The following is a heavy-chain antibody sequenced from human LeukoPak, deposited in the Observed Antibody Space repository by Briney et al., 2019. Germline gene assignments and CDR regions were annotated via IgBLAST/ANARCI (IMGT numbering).Heavy chain of an antibody. CDR3: ARLTITTADYYYGMDV. J-gene: IGHJ6*02. Sequence: GASVKVSCKASGYTFTGYYMHWVRQPPGQGLEWMGWINPNSGGTNYAQKFQGRVTMTRDTSISTAYMELSRLRSDDTAVYYCARLTITTADYYYGMDVWGQGTTVTVSS. CDR2: INPNSGGT. CDR1: GYTFTGYY. D-gene: IGHD3-22*01. V-gene: IGHV1-2*02.